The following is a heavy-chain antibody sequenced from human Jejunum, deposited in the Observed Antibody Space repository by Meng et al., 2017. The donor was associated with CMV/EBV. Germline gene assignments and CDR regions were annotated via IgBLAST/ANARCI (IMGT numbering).Heavy chain of an antibody. V-gene: IGHV3-53*01. J-gene: IGHJ4*02. D-gene: IGHD6-13*01. CDR2: VHKNGNT. CDR1: GFTVGDNW. CDR3: ARLLLGSTWTFQS. Sequence: AVSGFTVGDNWLTWVRQAPGKGLEWVSLVHKNGNTNYADSVKGRFTISRDDSKNTLYLQMNSLRAEDTAMYYCARLLLGSTWTFQSWGQGTLVTVSS.